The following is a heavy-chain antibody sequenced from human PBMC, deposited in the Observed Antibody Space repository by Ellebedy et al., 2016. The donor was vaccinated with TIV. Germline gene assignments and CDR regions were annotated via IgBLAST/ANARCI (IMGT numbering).Heavy chain of an antibody. CDR2: ISYDGSRK. CDR1: GFSFRNYG. J-gene: IGHJ4*02. CDR3: AKEVTGDSSFDS. V-gene: IGHV3-30*18. Sequence: GESLKISCAASGFSFRNYGMHWVRQAPGKGLEWVAVISYDGSRKFYGDSVEGRFTISRDNSKNTLYLQMNNLRVEDTSVYYCAKEVTGDSSFDSWGQGTLVTVSS. D-gene: IGHD7-27*01.